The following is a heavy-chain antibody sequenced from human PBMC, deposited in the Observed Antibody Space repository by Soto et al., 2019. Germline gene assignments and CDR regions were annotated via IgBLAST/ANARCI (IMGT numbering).Heavy chain of an antibody. CDR1: GXXXXXXXXX. Sequence: QVHLQESGPGLVRPSQTLSLTCTVSGXXXXXXXXXXXXIRQHPGKGPEWIAFIGYSGATSYNPSLASRVTXSXVTXXXXXXXXXXXXXXXXXXXXXXXXXXAXSKWFAPWGQGTLVTVSS. J-gene: IGHJ5*02. CDR3: XXXXXAXSKWFAP. V-gene: IGHV4-31*03. CDR2: IGYSGAT.